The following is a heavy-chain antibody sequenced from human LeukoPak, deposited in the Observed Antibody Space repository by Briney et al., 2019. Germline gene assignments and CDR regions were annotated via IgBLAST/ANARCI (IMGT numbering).Heavy chain of an antibody. J-gene: IGHJ5*02. D-gene: IGHD3-16*01. CDR3: ARDPLGDINWFDP. CDR1: GGSISSYY. V-gene: IGHV4-59*01. Sequence: KTSETLSLTCTVSGGSISSYYWSWIRQPPGKGLEWIGYIYYSGSTNYNPSLKRRVTISVDTSKNQFSLKLSSVTAADTAVYYCARDPLGDINWFDPWGQGTLVTVSS. CDR2: IYYSGST.